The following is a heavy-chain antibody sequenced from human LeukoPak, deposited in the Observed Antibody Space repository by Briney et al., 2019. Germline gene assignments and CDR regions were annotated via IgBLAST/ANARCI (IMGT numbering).Heavy chain of an antibody. CDR2: IYPGDSDT. V-gene: IGHV5-51*01. CDR1: GYSFTSYW. Sequence: GESLKISCKGSGYSFTSYWIGWVRQMPGKGLEWMGIIYPGDSDTRYSPSFQGQVTISADKSISTAYLQWSSLKASDTAMYYCASQSGPYCGGDCSLGDAFDIWGQGTMVTVPS. J-gene: IGHJ3*02. CDR3: ASQSGPYCGGDCSLGDAFDI. D-gene: IGHD2-21*01.